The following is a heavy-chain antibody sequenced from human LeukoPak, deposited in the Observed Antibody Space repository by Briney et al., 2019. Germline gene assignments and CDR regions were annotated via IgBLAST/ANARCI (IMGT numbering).Heavy chain of an antibody. CDR2: IVVGSGNT. Sequence: ASVKVSCKASGFTFTSSAVQWVRQARGQRLVWIGWIVVGSGNTNYAQKFQERVTITRDMSTSTAYMELSSLRSEDTAVYYCAADRVVGASPPSWENYWGQGTLVTVSS. CDR1: GFTFTSSA. V-gene: IGHV1-58*01. D-gene: IGHD1-26*01. CDR3: AADRVVGASPPSWENY. J-gene: IGHJ4*02.